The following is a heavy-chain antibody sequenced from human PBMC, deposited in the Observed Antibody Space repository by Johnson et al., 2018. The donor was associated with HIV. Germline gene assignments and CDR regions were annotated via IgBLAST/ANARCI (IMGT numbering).Heavy chain of an antibody. CDR1: GFTFSNFG. J-gene: IGHJ3*01. V-gene: IGHV3-30*18. CDR3: VKSTQASIVRESGPYGGFHV. D-gene: IGHD4/OR15-4a*01. Sequence: QVQVVESGGGLVRPGGSLRLSCAASGFTFSNFGMHWVRQAPGKGLEWVAVISYDGSNKYYADSVKGRFTISRDNSKNTLFLQMNSLSAEDTALYYCVKSTQASIVRESGPYGGFHVWGQGTMVTVSS. CDR2: ISYDGSNK.